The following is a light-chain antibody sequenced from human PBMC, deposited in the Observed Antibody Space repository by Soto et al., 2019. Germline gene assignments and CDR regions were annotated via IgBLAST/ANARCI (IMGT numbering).Light chain of an antibody. J-gene: IGLJ2*01. CDR3: SSYTSSSTLGV. CDR1: SSDVGNYNL. V-gene: IGLV2-14*02. CDR2: EGG. Sequence: QSALTQPASVSGSPGQSITISCTGTSSDVGNYNLVSWYQQYPGKAPKLMIYEGGKRPSGVSNRFSGSKSGNTASLTISGLQAEDEADYYCSSYTSSSTLGVFGGGTKVTVL.